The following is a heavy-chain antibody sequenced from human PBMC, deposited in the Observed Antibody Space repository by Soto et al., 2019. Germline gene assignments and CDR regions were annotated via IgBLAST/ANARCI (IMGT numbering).Heavy chain of an antibody. CDR3: ARGLGLTAASLDY. Sequence: EVQLVESGGGLVKPGGSLRLSCAASGFTFSTYTMNWVRQAPGKGLEWVSSISSSSSYISYADPVKGRFTISRDNAKKSLYLQMNSLRADDTAVYYCARGLGLTAASLDYWGQGTLVTVSS. D-gene: IGHD2-21*02. J-gene: IGHJ4*02. CDR2: ISSSSSYI. V-gene: IGHV3-21*01. CDR1: GFTFSTYT.